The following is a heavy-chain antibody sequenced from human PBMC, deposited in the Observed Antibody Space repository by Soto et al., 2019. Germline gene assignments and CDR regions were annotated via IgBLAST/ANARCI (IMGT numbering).Heavy chain of an antibody. CDR2: ISGSGGST. Sequence: GGSLRLSCAASGFTFSSYAMSWVRQAPGKGLEWVSAISGSGGSTYYADSVKGRFTIPRDNSKNTLYLQMNSLRAEDTAVYYCAKENIDSGYDLIYYFDYWGQGTLVTVSS. CDR1: GFTFSSYA. CDR3: AKENIDSGYDLIYYFDY. V-gene: IGHV3-23*01. D-gene: IGHD5-12*01. J-gene: IGHJ4*02.